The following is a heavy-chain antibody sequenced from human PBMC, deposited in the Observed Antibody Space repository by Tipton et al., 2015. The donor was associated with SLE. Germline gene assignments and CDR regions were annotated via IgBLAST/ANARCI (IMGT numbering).Heavy chain of an antibody. CDR3: AKDRLLAHCGGDCYYGDY. J-gene: IGHJ4*02. D-gene: IGHD2-21*02. CDR1: GFTFSSYG. CDR2: IRYDGSNK. Sequence: SLRLSCAVSGFTFSSYGMHWVRQAPGKGLEWVAFIRYDGSNKYYADSVKGRFTISRDNSKNTLYLQMNSLRAEDTAVYYCAKDRLLAHCGGDCYYGDYWGQGTLVTVSS. V-gene: IGHV3-30*02.